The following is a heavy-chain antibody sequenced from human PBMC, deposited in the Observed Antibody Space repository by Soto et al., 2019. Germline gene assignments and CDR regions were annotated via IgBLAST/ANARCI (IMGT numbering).Heavy chain of an antibody. CDR1: GGSFNSGGYY. Sequence: PETLSLTCTVSGGSFNSGGYYWSWVRQTPGKELQWIANIFFTGTTNYNPALQSRVTLSVDSSRNQFSLNLTSVTAADTATYYCASSINVDLGVRLAQHGCQGSLVTVS. V-gene: IGHV4-61*08. CDR3: ASSINVDLGVRLAQH. J-gene: IGHJ1*01. D-gene: IGHD3-16*01. CDR2: IFFTGTT.